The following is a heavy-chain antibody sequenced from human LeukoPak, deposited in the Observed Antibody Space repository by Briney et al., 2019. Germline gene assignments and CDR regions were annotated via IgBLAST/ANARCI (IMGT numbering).Heavy chain of an antibody. J-gene: IGHJ6*02. CDR3: ARGRGGYSYGFAYYYGMDV. CDR1: GGSFSGYY. CDR2: INHSGST. D-gene: IGHD5-18*01. V-gene: IGHV4-34*01. Sequence: SETLSLTCAVYGGSFSGYYWSWIRQPPGKGLEWIGEINHSGSTNYNPSLKSRVTISVDTSKNQFSLKLSSVTAADTAVYYCARGRGGYSYGFAYYYGMDVWGQGTTVTVSS.